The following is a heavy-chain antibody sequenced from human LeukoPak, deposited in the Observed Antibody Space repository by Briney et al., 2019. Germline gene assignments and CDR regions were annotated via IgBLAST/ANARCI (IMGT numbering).Heavy chain of an antibody. CDR1: GFTFSSYG. V-gene: IGHV3-30*02. D-gene: IGHD6-19*01. CDR3: AKDFNIGIAVAGLFDY. J-gene: IGHJ4*02. CDR2: IRYDGSNK. Sequence: GGSLRLSCAASGFTFSSYGMHWVRQAPGKGLELVAFIRYDGSNKYYADSVKGRFTISRDNSKNTLYLQMNSLRAEDTAVYYCAKDFNIGIAVAGLFDYWGQGTLVTVSS.